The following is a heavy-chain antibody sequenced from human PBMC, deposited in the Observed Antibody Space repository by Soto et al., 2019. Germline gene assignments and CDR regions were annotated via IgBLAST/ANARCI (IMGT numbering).Heavy chain of an antibody. CDR2: MYYSGST. CDR3: ARKQYSSSHEY. J-gene: IGHJ4*02. Sequence: QVQLQESGPGLVKPSQTLSLTCTVSGGSISSGGYYWSWIRQHPAKGLEWIGYMYYSGSTSYTPSLKSRVTMSVDTSKNQFSLKLSSVTAADTAVYYCARKQYSSSHEYWGQGTLVTVSS. CDR1: GGSISSGGYY. V-gene: IGHV4-31*03. D-gene: IGHD6-6*01.